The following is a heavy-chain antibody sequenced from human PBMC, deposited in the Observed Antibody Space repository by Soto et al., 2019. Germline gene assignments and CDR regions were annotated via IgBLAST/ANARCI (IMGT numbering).Heavy chain of an antibody. CDR3: ERVRGDDYVDSFDY. J-gene: IGHJ4*02. Sequence: SRTLALTCSVSDDSISSGDHYWSLIPQPPGKGLEWIGYIYYIGTTFYHPSLKIRVAISAHTSKNQFSLRLSSVTAEDTAVYYCERVRGDDYVDSFDYWGQGTLVTVSS. D-gene: IGHD3-16*01. CDR1: DDSISSGDHY. CDR2: IYYIGTT. V-gene: IGHV4-30-4*08.